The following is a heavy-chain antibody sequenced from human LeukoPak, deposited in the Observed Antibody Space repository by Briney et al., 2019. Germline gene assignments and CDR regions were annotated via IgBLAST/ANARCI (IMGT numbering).Heavy chain of an antibody. Sequence: SETLSLTCAVYGGSFSGYYWSWIRQPPGKGLEWIGEINHSGSTNYNPSLKSRVTISVDTSKNQFSLKLSSVTAADTAVYYCARGGGIYGSGSYYNFDYWGQGTLVTVSS. D-gene: IGHD3-10*01. CDR1: GGSFSGYY. CDR3: ARGGGIYGSGSYYNFDY. CDR2: INHSGST. J-gene: IGHJ4*02. V-gene: IGHV4-34*01.